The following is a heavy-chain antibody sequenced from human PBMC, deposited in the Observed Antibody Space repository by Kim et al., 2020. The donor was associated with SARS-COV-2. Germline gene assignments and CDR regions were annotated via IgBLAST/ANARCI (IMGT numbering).Heavy chain of an antibody. Sequence: GGSLRLSCAASGFSFSSYAIHWVRQAPGKGLEWVAYIWYDGSRKEYADSVKGRFSISRDNSKNTLFLEVNSLRTEDTAVYYCARDGQSVAPYAMDVWGQGTTVTVSS. J-gene: IGHJ6*02. CDR3: ARDGQSVAPYAMDV. CDR2: IWYDGSRK. D-gene: IGHD5-12*01. CDR1: GFSFSSYA. V-gene: IGHV3-33*01.